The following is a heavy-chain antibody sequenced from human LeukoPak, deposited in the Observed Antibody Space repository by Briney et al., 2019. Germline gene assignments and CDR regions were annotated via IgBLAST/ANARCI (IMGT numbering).Heavy chain of an antibody. CDR1: GFTFSSYS. D-gene: IGHD6-13*01. Sequence: GGSLRLSCAASGFTFSSYSMNWVRQAPGKGLEWVSYISSSSSTIYYADSVKGRFTISRDNAKNSLYLQMNSLRAEDTAVYYCARRDGSSWYTSDVWGKGTTVTVSS. J-gene: IGHJ6*04. CDR2: ISSSSSTI. V-gene: IGHV3-48*01. CDR3: ARRDGSSWYTSDV.